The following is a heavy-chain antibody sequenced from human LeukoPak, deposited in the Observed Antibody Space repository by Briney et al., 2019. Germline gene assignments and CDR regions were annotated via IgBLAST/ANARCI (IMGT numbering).Heavy chain of an antibody. CDR2: IIPIFGTA. J-gene: IGHJ4*02. V-gene: IGHV1-69*06. Sequence: ASVKVSCKASGGTFSSYAISWVRQAPGQGLEWMGGIIPIFGTANYAQKFQGRVTITADKSTSTAYMELSSLRSEDTAVYYCARGGLYCSSTSCYGIEYWGQGTLVTVSS. CDR3: ARGGLYCSSTSCYGIEY. D-gene: IGHD2-2*01. CDR1: GGTFSSYA.